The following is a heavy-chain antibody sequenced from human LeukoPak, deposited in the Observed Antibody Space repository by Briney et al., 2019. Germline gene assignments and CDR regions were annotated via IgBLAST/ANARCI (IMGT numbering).Heavy chain of an antibody. V-gene: IGHV4-38-2*01. CDR3: ARLTPGKNWFDP. J-gene: IGHJ5*02. CDR1: GYSINSAYY. D-gene: IGHD3-10*01. Sequence: SETLSLTCAVSGYSINSAYYWGWIRQPPGKGLEWIASMYHSGITYYNSSLKSRATISVDTSKNQFSLKLNSVTAADTSDYYCARLTPGKNWFDPWGHGTLVTVSS. CDR2: MYHSGIT.